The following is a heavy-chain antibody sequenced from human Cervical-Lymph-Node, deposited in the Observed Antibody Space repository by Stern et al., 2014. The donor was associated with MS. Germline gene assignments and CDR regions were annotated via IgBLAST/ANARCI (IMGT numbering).Heavy chain of an antibody. J-gene: IGHJ4*02. CDR3: AHRTAGPFDY. CDR2: IYWDDQK. V-gene: IGHV2-5*02. Sequence: QITLKESCPALVQPTQTLTLTCTFSGFSLSTSGLGVGWIRQPPGAALEWLAYIYWDDQKRYSPSLKSRLTITKDTSKNQVVLTLTNVDPVDTATYYCAHRTAGPFDYWGQGTLVTVSS. CDR1: GFSLSTSGLG.